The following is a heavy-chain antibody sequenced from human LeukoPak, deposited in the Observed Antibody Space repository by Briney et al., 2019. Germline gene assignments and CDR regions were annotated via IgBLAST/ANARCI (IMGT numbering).Heavy chain of an antibody. Sequence: GASVKVSCKASGYTFTGYYMHWVRQAPGQGLEWMGWINPNSGGTNYAQKFQGRVTMTRDTSIGTAYMELSRLGSDDTAVYYCARDAAGYDLGVDYWGQGTLVTVSS. D-gene: IGHD5-12*01. J-gene: IGHJ4*02. CDR2: INPNSGGT. CDR3: ARDAAGYDLGVDY. CDR1: GYTFTGYY. V-gene: IGHV1-2*02.